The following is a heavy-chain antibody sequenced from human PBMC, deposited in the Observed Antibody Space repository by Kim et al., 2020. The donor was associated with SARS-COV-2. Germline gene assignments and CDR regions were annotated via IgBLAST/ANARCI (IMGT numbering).Heavy chain of an antibody. Sequence: SETLSLTCTVSGGSISSSSYYWGWIRQPPGKGLEWIGSIYYSGSTYYNPSLKSRVTISVDTSKNQFSLKLSSVTAADTAVYYCASREGGTWKHYDFWSGWKGFDPWGQGTLVTVSS. D-gene: IGHD3-3*01. J-gene: IGHJ5*02. CDR2: IYYSGST. CDR3: ASREGGTWKHYDFWSGWKGFDP. CDR1: GGSISSSSYY. V-gene: IGHV4-39*01.